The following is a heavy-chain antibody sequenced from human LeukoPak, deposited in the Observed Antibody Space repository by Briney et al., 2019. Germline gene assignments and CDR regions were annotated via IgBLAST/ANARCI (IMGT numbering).Heavy chain of an antibody. V-gene: IGHV3-23*01. CDR1: GFTLGSYD. D-gene: IGHD5-12*01. Sequence: PGGSLRLSCAASGFTLGSYDMSWVRQAPAKGLERVAATSGSGVNSYYADSVRGRFTISRDNSQNTLYLQMDSLRAEDTALYYCAKEYSGYDFDYWGQGTLVTVSS. J-gene: IGHJ4*02. CDR3: AKEYSGYDFDY. CDR2: TSGSGVNS.